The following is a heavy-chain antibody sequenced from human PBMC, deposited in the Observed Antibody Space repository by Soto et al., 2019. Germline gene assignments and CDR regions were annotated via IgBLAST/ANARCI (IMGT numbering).Heavy chain of an antibody. J-gene: IGHJ4*02. CDR1: GFTFSSYA. CDR2: ISGSGGST. Sequence: GGSLRLSCAASGFTFSSYAMSWVRQAPGKGLEWVSAISGSGGSTYYADSVKGRFTISRDNSKNTLYLQMNSLRAEDTAVYYCAKYRGRGSLMVYAFIDYWGQGTLVTVSS. V-gene: IGHV3-23*01. CDR3: AKYRGRGSLMVYAFIDY. D-gene: IGHD2-8*01.